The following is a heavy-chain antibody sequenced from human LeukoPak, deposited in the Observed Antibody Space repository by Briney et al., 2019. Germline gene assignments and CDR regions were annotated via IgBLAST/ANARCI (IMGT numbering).Heavy chain of an antibody. J-gene: IGHJ6*04. CDR3: AELGITMIGGV. Sequence: GESLRLSCAASGFTFSSYTMNWVRQAPGKGLEWVSSITSSSSYIYYADSVKGRFTISRDNAKNSLYLQMNSLRAEDTAVYYCAELGITMIGGVWGKGTTVTISS. CDR2: ITSSSSYI. CDR1: GFTFSSYT. V-gene: IGHV3-21*01. D-gene: IGHD3-10*02.